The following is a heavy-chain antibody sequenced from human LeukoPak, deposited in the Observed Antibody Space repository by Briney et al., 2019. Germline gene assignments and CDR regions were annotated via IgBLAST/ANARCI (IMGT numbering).Heavy chain of an antibody. D-gene: IGHD2-2*01. V-gene: IGHV3-23*01. J-gene: IGHJ4*02. CDR1: GFTFSSYA. Sequence: GGSLRLSCAASGFTFSSYAMSWVRQAPGKGLEWVSAISGSGGSTYYADSVKGRFTISRDNSKNTLYLQMNSLRAEDTAVYYCAKDYGIVVVPARNGPGFDYWGQGTLVTVSS. CDR3: AKDYGIVVVPARNGPGFDY. CDR2: ISGSGGST.